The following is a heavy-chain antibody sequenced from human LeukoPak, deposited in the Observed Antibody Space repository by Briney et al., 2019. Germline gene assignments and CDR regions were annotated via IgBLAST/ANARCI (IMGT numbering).Heavy chain of an antibody. D-gene: IGHD2-15*01. CDR3: ARHGPCSDGSCYPYYFDY. Sequence: SETLSLTCTVSGGSISSSSAYWGWIRQPPGKGLEWIGSIYYSGSTYYNPSLKSRVTISVDTSKNQFSLKLSSVTAADTAVYYCARHGPCSDGSCYPYYFDYWGQGTLVTVSS. CDR1: GGSISSSSAY. J-gene: IGHJ4*02. CDR2: IYYSGST. V-gene: IGHV4-39*01.